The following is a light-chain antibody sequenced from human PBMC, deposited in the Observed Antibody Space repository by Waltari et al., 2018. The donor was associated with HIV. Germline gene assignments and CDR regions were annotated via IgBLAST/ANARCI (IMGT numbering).Light chain of an antibody. J-gene: IGLJ2*01. Sequence: SVLTQPPSVSAAPGQKVTISCSGSRSHIGNNYVYWYPHIPGTAPRLVIYDTNDRPSGIPDRFSGSKSGTSATLGITGPQTGDEADYYCGTWDSSLSAVVFGGGTKLTVL. CDR1: RSHIGNNY. CDR3: GTWDSSLSAVV. V-gene: IGLV1-51*01. CDR2: DTN.